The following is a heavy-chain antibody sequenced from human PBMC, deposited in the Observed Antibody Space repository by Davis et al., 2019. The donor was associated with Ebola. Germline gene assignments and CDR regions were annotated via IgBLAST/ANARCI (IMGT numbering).Heavy chain of an antibody. CDR2: LGTSADT. V-gene: IGHV3-23*01. D-gene: IGHD1-26*01. Sequence: GESLKISCAAFGFIFSSYVMSWVRQAPGKGLEWVSTLGTSADTYYAESVKGRFTISRDNSKNTLYLQMNGLRVEDTAIYYCAKDTSNIWFDIWGQGTMVTVSS. J-gene: IGHJ3*02. CDR1: GFIFSSYV. CDR3: AKDTSNIWFDI.